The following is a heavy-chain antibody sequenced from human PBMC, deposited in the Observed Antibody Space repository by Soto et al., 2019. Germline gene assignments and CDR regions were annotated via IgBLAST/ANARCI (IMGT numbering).Heavy chain of an antibody. D-gene: IGHD1-1*01. J-gene: IGHJ6*01. CDR2: IIPIFGTA. Sequence: QVQLVQSGAEVKKPGSSVKVSCKASGGTFSSYAISWVRQAPGQGLEWMGGIIPIFGTANYARKFQGRVTITADESTSPGYMVLGSLRSEDTVVYYCAGGRSGWNVRDYYYGMDVWGQGATVTVSS. CDR1: GGTFSSYA. CDR3: AGGRSGWNVRDYYYGMDV. V-gene: IGHV1-69*01.